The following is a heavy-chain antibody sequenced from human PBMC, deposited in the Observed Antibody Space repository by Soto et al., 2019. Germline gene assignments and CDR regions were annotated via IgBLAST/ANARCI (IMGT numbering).Heavy chain of an antibody. CDR3: AKVTYSGYDLYYYYGMDV. Sequence: GGSLRLSCAASGFTFSSYGMHWVRQAPGKGLEWVAVISYDGSNKYYAGSVKGRFTISRDNSKNTLYLQMNSLRAEDTAVYYCAKVTYSGYDLYYYYGMDVWGQGTTVTVSS. J-gene: IGHJ6*02. V-gene: IGHV3-30*18. CDR2: ISYDGSNK. CDR1: GFTFSSYG. D-gene: IGHD5-12*01.